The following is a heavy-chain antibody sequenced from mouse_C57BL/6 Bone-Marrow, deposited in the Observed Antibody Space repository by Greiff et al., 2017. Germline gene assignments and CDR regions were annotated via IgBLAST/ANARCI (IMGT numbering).Heavy chain of an antibody. CDR2: IYPGDGDT. J-gene: IGHJ2*01. V-gene: IGHV1-82*01. CDR3: ARCDSTLGFDY. CDR1: GYAFSSSW. Sequence: VQLKESGPELVKPGASVKISCKASGYAFSSSWMNWVKQRPGKGLEWIGRIYPGDGDTNYNGKFKGKATLTADKSSSTAYMQLSSLTSEDSAVYFCARCDSTLGFDYWGQGTTLTVSS. D-gene: IGHD2-5*01.